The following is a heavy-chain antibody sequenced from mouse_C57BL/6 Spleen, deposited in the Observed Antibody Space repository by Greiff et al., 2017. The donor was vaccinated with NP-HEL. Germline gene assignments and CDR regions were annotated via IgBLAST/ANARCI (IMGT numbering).Heavy chain of an antibody. CDR2: IHPNSGST. J-gene: IGHJ2*01. CDR1: GYTFTSYW. CDR3: AREYQFYGSSLFDY. Sequence: VQLQQPGAELVKPGASVKLSCKASGYTFTSYWMHWVKQRPGQGLEWIGMIHPNSGSTNYNEKFKSKATLTVDKSSSTAYMQLSSLTSKDSAVYYCAREYQFYGSSLFDYWGQGTTLTVSS. D-gene: IGHD1-1*01. V-gene: IGHV1-64*01.